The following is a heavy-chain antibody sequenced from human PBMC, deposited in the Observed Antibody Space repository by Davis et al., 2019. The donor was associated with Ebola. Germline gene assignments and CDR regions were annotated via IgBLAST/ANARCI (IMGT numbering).Heavy chain of an antibody. J-gene: IGHJ4*02. V-gene: IGHV3-23*01. D-gene: IGHD2-15*01. CDR2: ISASEGHT. CDR3: ARYCHYTDCSYFGC. CDR1: GFTFSKYD. Sequence: GESLKISCAASGFTFSKYDMSWVRHVPGKGLEWVSTISASEGHTHYSDSVRGRFTISRDNSKNTLYLQMNSLRAEDTATYYCARYCHYTDCSYFGCWGQGTMVAVSS.